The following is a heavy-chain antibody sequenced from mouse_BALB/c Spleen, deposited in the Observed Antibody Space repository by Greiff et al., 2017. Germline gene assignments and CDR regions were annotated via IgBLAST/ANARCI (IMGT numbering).Heavy chain of an antibody. CDR3: ARGGSMITTPFAY. Sequence: DVQLQESGPGLVKPSQSLSLTCTVTGYSITSDYAWNWIRQFPGNKLEWMGYISYSGSTSYNPSLKSRISITRDTSKNQFFLQLNSVTTEDTATYYCARGGSMITTPFAYWGQGTLVTVSA. CDR1: GYSITSDYA. CDR2: ISYSGST. D-gene: IGHD2-4*01. V-gene: IGHV3-2*02. J-gene: IGHJ3*01.